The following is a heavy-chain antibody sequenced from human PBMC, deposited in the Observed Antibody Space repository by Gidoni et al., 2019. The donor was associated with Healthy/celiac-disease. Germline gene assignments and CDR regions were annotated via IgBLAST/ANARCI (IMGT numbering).Heavy chain of an antibody. CDR2: IKSKTDGGTT. Sequence: EVQLVESGGGLVKPGGSLRLSCAASGFTFSNAWMSWVRQAPGKGLEWVGRIKSKTDGGTTDYAAPVKGRFTISRDDSKNTLYLQMNSLKTEDTAVFYCTTWGISSSWYFRTLRFDYWGQGTLVTVSS. CDR1: GFTFSNAW. V-gene: IGHV3-15*01. CDR3: TTWGISSSWYFRTLRFDY. J-gene: IGHJ4*02. D-gene: IGHD6-13*01.